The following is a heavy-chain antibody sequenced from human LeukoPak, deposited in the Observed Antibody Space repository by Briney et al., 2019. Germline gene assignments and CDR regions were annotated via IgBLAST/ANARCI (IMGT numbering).Heavy chain of an antibody. V-gene: IGHV3-48*03. D-gene: IGHD5-24*01. CDR1: GFTSSSYE. CDR2: ISSSGSTI. Sequence: GGSLRLSCAVSGFTSSSYEMNWVRQAPGTGLEWVSYISSSGSTIYYADSVNGRFTISRDNAKNSLYLQVNSLRADDTAVYYCAGLQRYVSDYYYGMDVWGQGTTVTVSS. J-gene: IGHJ6*02. CDR3: AGLQRYVSDYYYGMDV.